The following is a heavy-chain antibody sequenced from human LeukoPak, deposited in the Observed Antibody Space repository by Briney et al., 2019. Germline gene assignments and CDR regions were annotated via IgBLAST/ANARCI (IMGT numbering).Heavy chain of an antibody. CDR1: GHSISSDYY. Sequence: SETLSLTCAVSGHSISSDYYWGWIRQPPGKGLEWIGSIYHSGRTYYSPSLKSRVTISVDTSKNQFSLKLSSVTAADTAVYYCARFVGAATTSHVDYWGQGTLVTVSS. CDR2: IYHSGRT. V-gene: IGHV4-38-2*01. D-gene: IGHD1-26*01. CDR3: ARFVGAATTSHVDY. J-gene: IGHJ4*02.